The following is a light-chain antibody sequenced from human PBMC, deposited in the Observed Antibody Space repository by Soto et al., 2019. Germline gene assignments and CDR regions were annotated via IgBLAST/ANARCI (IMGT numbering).Light chain of an antibody. CDR3: QQSYSTPPRLT. J-gene: IGKJ3*01. V-gene: IGKV1-12*01. CDR2: AAS. Sequence: DIQMTQPPSSVSSSVGDRVTITFLEIQGISIWLAWYQQKPGKAPNLLIYAASNLQSGVPSRFSGSGSGTEFTLTISSLQPEDFATYYCQQSYSTPPRLTFGPGTKVDNK. CDR1: QGISIW.